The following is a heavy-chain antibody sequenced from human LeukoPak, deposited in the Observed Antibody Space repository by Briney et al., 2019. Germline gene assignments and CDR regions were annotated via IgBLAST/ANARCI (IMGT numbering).Heavy chain of an antibody. D-gene: IGHD3-10*01. CDR3: ARDEYGSGRGPR. Sequence: SETLSLTCAVYGGSFSGYYWSWIRQPPGKGLEWIGEINHSGNTNSNPSLKSRVTISVDTSKNQFSLKLSSVTAADTAVYYCARDEYGSGRGPRWGQGTLVTVSS. CDR2: INHSGNT. V-gene: IGHV4-34*01. CDR1: GGSFSGYY. J-gene: IGHJ4*02.